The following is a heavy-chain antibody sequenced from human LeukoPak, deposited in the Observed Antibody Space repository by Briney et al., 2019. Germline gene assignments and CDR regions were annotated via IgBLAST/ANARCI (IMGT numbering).Heavy chain of an antibody. CDR2: IYYDGSNE. J-gene: IGHJ4*02. D-gene: IGHD2-15*01. CDR3: ARDSPGYCSGGSGGSCYYFDY. V-gene: IGHV3-33*01. CDR1: GLTFSSYA. Sequence: PGGSLRLSCAASGLTFSSYAMHWVRQAPGKGLEWVTVIYYDGSNEYYADSAKGRFTISRDDSKNTLYLQMNSLRAEDTAVYYCARDSPGYCSGGSGGSCYYFDYWGQGTLVTVSS.